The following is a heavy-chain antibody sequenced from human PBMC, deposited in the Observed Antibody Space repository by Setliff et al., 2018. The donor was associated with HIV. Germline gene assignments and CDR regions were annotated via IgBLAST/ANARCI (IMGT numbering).Heavy chain of an antibody. D-gene: IGHD3-10*01. CDR1: GFTFSSYE. Sequence: GGSLRLSCAASGFTFSSYEMNWVRQAPGKGLEWVSYISGSAGSTYYADSVKGRFTISGDNSKNTLYLQMNSLRAEDTAVYYCAKPYRGSVVRDQGYMDVWGKGTTVTVSS. J-gene: IGHJ6*03. CDR2: ISGSAGST. V-gene: IGHV3-23*01. CDR3: AKPYRGSVVRDQGYMDV.